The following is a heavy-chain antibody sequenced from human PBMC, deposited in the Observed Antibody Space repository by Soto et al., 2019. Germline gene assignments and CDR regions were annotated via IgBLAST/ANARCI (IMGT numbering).Heavy chain of an antibody. V-gene: IGHV3-74*01. CDR3: AKESVAGPQFDY. CDR2: INMDGSST. Sequence: PGGSLRLSCAASGFSFSGDWMHWVRQAAGKGLVWVSRINMDGSSTNYADSVKGRFTISRDNAKNTLYLQMNSLRAEDTALYYCAKESVAGPQFDYWGQGTLVTVSS. J-gene: IGHJ4*02. CDR1: GFSFSGDW. D-gene: IGHD6-19*01.